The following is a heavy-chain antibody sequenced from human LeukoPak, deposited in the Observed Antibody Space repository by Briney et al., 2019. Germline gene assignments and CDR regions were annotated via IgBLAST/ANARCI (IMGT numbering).Heavy chain of an antibody. D-gene: IGHD3-10*01. Sequence: GGSLRLSCAASGFTFSDYYMNWIRQAPGKGLERVSYISGSDSTIYYADSVKGRFTISRDNAKNSLYLQMNSLRAEDTAVYYCARDRGSGFPYYMDVWGKGTTVTVSS. J-gene: IGHJ6*03. CDR1: GFTFSDYY. CDR2: ISGSDSTI. CDR3: ARDRGSGFPYYMDV. V-gene: IGHV3-11*04.